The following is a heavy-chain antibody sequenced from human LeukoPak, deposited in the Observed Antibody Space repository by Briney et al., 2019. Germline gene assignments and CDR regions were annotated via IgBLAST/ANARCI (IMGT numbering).Heavy chain of an antibody. CDR3: ARTSGYCSGGSCYPFDY. J-gene: IGHJ4*02. Sequence: GGSLRLSCVASGFTFSSYWMTWVRQAPGKGLEWVANIKQDGSETYYVDSVKGRFTISRDNAKKSLYLQMNSLRAEDTAVYYCARTSGYCSGGSCYPFDYWGQGTLVTVSS. CDR1: GFTFSSYW. D-gene: IGHD2-15*01. CDR2: IKQDGSET. V-gene: IGHV3-7*04.